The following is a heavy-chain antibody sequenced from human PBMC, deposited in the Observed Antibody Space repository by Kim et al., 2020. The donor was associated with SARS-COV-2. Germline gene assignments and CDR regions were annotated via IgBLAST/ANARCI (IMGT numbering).Heavy chain of an antibody. CDR2: TSYDGSVT. V-gene: IGHV3-30*03. J-gene: IGHJ4*01. CDR1: GFRFSLYG. D-gene: IGHD3-10*01. CDR3: VSGYYYGSGDYPMFDY. Sequence: GGSLRLSCVASGFRFSLYGMYWVRQAPGEGLQYVAVTSYDGSVTYYADSLKGRFTISRDNSRSTVFLQMNNVRPEDTAVYYCVSGYYYGSGDYPMFDYWG.